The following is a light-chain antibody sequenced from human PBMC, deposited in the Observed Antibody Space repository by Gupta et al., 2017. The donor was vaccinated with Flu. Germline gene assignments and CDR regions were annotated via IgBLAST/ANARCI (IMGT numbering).Light chain of an antibody. CDR1: QTVNRW. J-gene: IGKJ3*01. V-gene: IGKV1-5*01. CDR3: QQYNTCPFT. CDR2: AAP. Sequence: DIQLTQSPRALSESVGDRVTITCRASQTVNRWLAWYQQKPGQYPRLLIFAAPNVESVVPSKFSGSGCGTEFTLIINGLQPDDFATYFCQQYNTCPFTFGPGTKV.